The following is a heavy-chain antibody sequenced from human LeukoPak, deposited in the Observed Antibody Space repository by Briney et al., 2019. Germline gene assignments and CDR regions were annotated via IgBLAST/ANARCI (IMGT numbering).Heavy chain of an antibody. D-gene: IGHD6-13*01. Sequence: SETLSLTCAAYGGSFSGYYWSWIRQPPGKGLEWIGEINHSGSTNYNPSLKSRVTISVDTSKNQFSLKLSSVTAADTAVYYCARDRSSSYTRDWFDPWGQGALVAVSS. CDR2: INHSGST. CDR1: GGSFSGYY. J-gene: IGHJ5*02. CDR3: ARDRSSSYTRDWFDP. V-gene: IGHV4-34*01.